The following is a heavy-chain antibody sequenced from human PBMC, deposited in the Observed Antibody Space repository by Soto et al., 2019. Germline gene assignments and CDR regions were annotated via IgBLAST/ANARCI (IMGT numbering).Heavy chain of an antibody. V-gene: IGHV3-23*01. CDR1: GFIFRSYA. J-gene: IGHJ5*02. CDR2: ISGSGDNT. Sequence: EVPLLESGGGLVQPGGSLRLPCAASGFIFRSYAMTWVRQAPGKGLEWVSGISGSGDNTYYADSVKGRFTISRDNSKNTLYLQMNSLRAEDTAVYYCAKGLVRLDPWGQGTLVTVSS. D-gene: IGHD6-19*01. CDR3: AKGLVRLDP.